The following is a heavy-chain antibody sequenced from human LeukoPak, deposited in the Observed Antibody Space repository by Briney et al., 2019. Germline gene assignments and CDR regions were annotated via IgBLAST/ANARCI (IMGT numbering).Heavy chain of an antibody. D-gene: IGHD3-10*01. CDR1: GFTFSDHW. Sequence: GGSLRLSCAASGFTFSDHWMHWVRQAPGKGLVWVSRINSHGSETNYADSVKGRFTVSRDNAKNTLYLQMNGLRAEDTAVYYCARIEDYYNSGGYFWYFDLWGRGTLVTVSS. J-gene: IGHJ2*01. CDR2: INSHGSET. CDR3: ARIEDYYNSGGYFWYFDL. V-gene: IGHV3-74*01.